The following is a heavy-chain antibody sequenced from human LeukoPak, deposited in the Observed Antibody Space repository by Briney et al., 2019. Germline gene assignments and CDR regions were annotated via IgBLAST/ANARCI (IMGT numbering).Heavy chain of an antibody. J-gene: IGHJ4*02. CDR3: AQDRGGEQQLIQGFAY. Sequence: PGRSLRLSCAASGFTFSSYGMHWVRQAPGKGLEWVAVISNDGSKIYYADSVKGRFTISRDNPKNTLYLQMNSLRTEDTAVYYCAQDRGGEQQLIQGFAYWGQGTLVTVSS. CDR2: ISNDGSKI. CDR1: GFTFSSYG. D-gene: IGHD6-13*01. V-gene: IGHV3-30*18.